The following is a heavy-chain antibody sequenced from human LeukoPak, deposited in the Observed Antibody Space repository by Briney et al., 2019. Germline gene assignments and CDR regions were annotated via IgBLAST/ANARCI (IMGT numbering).Heavy chain of an antibody. V-gene: IGHV4-4*02. CDR3: ARARLRYFDGEPYFDY. J-gene: IGHJ4*02. CDR1: GGSISSSNW. D-gene: IGHD3-9*01. CDR2: IYHSGST. Sequence: SETLSLTCAVSGGSISSSNWWSWVRQPPGKGLEWIGEIYHSGSTNYNPSLKSRVTISVDKSKNQFSLKLSSVTAADTAVYYCARARLRYFDGEPYFDYWGQGTLVTVSS.